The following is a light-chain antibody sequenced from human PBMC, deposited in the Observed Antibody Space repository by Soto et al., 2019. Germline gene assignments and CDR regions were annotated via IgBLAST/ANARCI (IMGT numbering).Light chain of an antibody. J-gene: IGLJ2*01. Sequence: QSVLTQPASVSGSPGQSITISCTGTSNDVGSYNLVSWYQQHPGKSPKVMIYEVSKQPSGVSNRFSGSKSGNTASLTISGLQAEDEADYYCCSYAGSSTFVVFGGGTKLTVL. CDR3: CSYAGSSTFVV. V-gene: IGLV2-23*02. CDR2: EVS. CDR1: SNDVGSYNL.